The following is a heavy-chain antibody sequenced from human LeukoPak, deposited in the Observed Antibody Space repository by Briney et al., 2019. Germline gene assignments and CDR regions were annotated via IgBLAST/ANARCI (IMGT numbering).Heavy chain of an antibody. CDR2: IYYSGST. J-gene: IGHJ4*02. CDR3: ARLSSSWYRHFDY. CDR1: GGSISSYY. Sequence: SETLSLTCTVSGGSISSYYWSWIRQPPGKGLEWIGYIYYSGSTYYNPSLKSRVTISVDTSKNQFSLKLSSVTAADTAVYYCARLSSSWYRHFDYWGQGTLVTVSS. D-gene: IGHD6-13*01. V-gene: IGHV4-59*08.